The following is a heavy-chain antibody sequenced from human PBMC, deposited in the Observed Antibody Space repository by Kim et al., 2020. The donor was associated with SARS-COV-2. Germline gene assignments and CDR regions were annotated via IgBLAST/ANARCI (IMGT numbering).Heavy chain of an antibody. J-gene: IGHJ4*02. V-gene: IGHV3-7*01. CDR3: ARDYYDSSGYYSV. Sequence: YVDSVKGRFTISRDNAKNSLYLQMNSLRAEDTAVYYCARDYYDSSGYYSVWGQGTLVTVSS. D-gene: IGHD3-22*01.